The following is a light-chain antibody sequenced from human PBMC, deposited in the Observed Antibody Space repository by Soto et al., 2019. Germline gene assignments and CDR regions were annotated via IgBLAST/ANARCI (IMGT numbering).Light chain of an antibody. J-gene: IGLJ1*01. CDR2: EGT. CDR1: SRDVGSYDL. V-gene: IGLV2-23*01. Sequence: QSALTQPASVSGSPGQSITLSCTGTSRDVGSYDLVSWYQHHPGKAPKLMIYEGTKRPSGVSNRFSGSKSGNTASLAISGLQAEDEADYYCCSYAGSTTYVFGTGTKVTVL. CDR3: CSYAGSTTYV.